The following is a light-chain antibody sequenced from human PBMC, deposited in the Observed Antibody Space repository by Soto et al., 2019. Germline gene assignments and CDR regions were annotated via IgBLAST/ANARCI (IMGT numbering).Light chain of an antibody. CDR3: EQYGSSPFP. J-gene: IGKJ3*01. CDR1: QSVSNSY. V-gene: IGKV3-20*01. CDR2: GAS. Sequence: ENVLTQSPGTLSLSPGERATLSCRASQSVSNSYLAWYQQKPGQAPRLLIYGASRRATGIPDRFSGSGSGTDFSLTISRLEPEDFAVYYCEQYGSSPFPFGPGTKVDIK.